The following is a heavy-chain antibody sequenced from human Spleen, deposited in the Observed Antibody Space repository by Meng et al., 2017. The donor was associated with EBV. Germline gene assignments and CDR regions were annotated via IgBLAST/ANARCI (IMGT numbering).Heavy chain of an antibody. J-gene: IGHJ4*02. CDR2: ISYTGNT. V-gene: IGHV4-30-4*01. CDR1: GDSFGSGGYY. CDR3: ARDSPVSHFDF. D-gene: IGHD3-22*01. Sequence: HVQLQESGPGLVKASQTLSLPCAVSGDSFGSGGYYWTWIRQPPGKGLEWIGYISYTGNTDYNPSLKSRVTMSVDASGNRFSLNLSSVTAADTAVYYCARDSPVSHFDFWGQGTLVTVSS.